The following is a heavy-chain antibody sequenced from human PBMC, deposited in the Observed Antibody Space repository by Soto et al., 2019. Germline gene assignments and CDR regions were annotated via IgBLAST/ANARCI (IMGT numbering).Heavy chain of an antibody. V-gene: IGHV4-30-4*01. CDR1: GGSISSGDYY. Sequence: SETLSLTCTVSGGSISSGDYYWSWIRQPPGKGLEWIGYIYYSGSTYYNPSLKSRVTISVDTSKNQFSLKLSSVTAADTAVYYCARVWGGSNYIGWFDPWGQGTLVTVYS. D-gene: IGHD4-4*01. CDR2: IYYSGST. CDR3: ARVWGGSNYIGWFDP. J-gene: IGHJ5*02.